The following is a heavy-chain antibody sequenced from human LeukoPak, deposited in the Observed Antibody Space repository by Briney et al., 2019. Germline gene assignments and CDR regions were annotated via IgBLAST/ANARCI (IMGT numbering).Heavy chain of an antibody. CDR1: GDSVSSDSAA. V-gene: IGHV6-1*01. CDR2: TYYRSKWYS. D-gene: IGHD1-26*01. Sequence: QTLSLTCAISGDSVSSDSAAWNCIRQSPSSGLEWLGRTYYRSKWYSDYAVSGKSRITINSDTSKNQFSLQLNSVTPEDTAVYYCARAPPIVGAHFFDCWCQGILVSVSS. CDR3: ARAPPIVGAHFFDC. J-gene: IGHJ4*02.